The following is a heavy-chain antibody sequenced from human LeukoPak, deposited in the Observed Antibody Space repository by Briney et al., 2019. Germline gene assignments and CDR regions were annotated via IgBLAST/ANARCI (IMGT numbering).Heavy chain of an antibody. CDR1: GYTFPSYD. D-gene: IGHD6-13*01. Sequence: ASVTVSCKASGYTFPSYDINWVRQATGQGHEWMGWMNPNSGNTGYAQKFQGRVTMTRNTSIRTAYMELSSLRSEDTAVYYCARGTKISSSWLLGYWGQGTLVTVSS. CDR3: ARGTKISSSWLLGY. CDR2: MNPNSGNT. V-gene: IGHV1-8*01. J-gene: IGHJ4*02.